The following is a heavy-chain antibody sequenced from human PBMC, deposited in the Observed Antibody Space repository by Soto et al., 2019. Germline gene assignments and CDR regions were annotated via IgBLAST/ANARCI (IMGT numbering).Heavy chain of an antibody. CDR3: ARGSTTMVRGVIMGYYFDY. V-gene: IGHV3-13*01. D-gene: IGHD3-10*01. Sequence: EVQLVESGGGLVQPGGSLRLSCAASGFTFSSYDMHWVRQATGKGLEWVSAIGTAGDTYYPGSVKGRFTISRENAKNSLYLQMNSLRAGDTAVYYCARGSTTMVRGVIMGYYFDYWGQGTLVTVSS. CDR2: IGTAGDT. J-gene: IGHJ4*02. CDR1: GFTFSSYD.